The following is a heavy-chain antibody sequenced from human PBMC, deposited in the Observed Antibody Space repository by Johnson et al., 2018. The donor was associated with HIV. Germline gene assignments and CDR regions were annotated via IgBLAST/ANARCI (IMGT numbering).Heavy chain of an antibody. V-gene: IGHV3-23*04. Sequence: VQLVESGGGLVQPGGSLRLSCAASGFTFSSYAMSWVRQAPGKGLEWVSGINWNGGSTGYADSVKGRFTISRDKSETTLYLQMKSLRAEDTAVYSGAAMEGSGIAATGEGGDAFDIWGQGTMVTVSS. D-gene: IGHD3-10*01. CDR3: AAMEGSGIAATGEGGDAFDI. CDR1: GFTFSSYA. J-gene: IGHJ3*02. CDR2: INWNGGST.